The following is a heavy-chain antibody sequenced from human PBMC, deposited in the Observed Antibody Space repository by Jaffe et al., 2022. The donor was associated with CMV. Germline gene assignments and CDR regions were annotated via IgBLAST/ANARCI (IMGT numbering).Heavy chain of an antibody. D-gene: IGHD2-8*02. CDR1: GFTFSNYA. Sequence: EVPLVESGGGLVKPGGSLRLSCAASGFTFSNYAMNWVRQAPGRGLEWLSSINGGSDYIYYADSVRGRFTISRDNAKSSLYLQMNSLRAEDTAIYYCARWAYCTGADCSRLHCNMDVWGKGTTVTVSS. V-gene: IGHV3-21*01. CDR2: INGGSDYI. J-gene: IGHJ6*03. CDR3: ARWAYCTGADCSRLHCNMDV.